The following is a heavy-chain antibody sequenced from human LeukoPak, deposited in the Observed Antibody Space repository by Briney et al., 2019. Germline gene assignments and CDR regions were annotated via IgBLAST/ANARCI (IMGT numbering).Heavy chain of an antibody. CDR3: AKEYYGSGSYYDY. J-gene: IGHJ4*02. V-gene: IGHV3-30*02. Sequence: PGGSLRLSCAASGFTFSSYGMHWVRQAPGKGLEWVAFIRDDGGNRYHADSVKGRFTISRDNSKNTLYLEMNSLRAEDTGVYYCAKEYYGSGSYYDYWGQGTLVTVSS. D-gene: IGHD3-10*01. CDR2: IRDDGGNR. CDR1: GFTFSSYG.